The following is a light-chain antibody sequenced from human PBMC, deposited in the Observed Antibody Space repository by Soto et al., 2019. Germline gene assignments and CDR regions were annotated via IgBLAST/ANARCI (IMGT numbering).Light chain of an antibody. CDR3: GSYTRSSTVI. CDR2: DAS. CDR1: SSDVGAYNY. Sequence: QSVLTQPASVSGSPGQSITISCTGTSSDVGAYNYVSWYQQHPGKAPKLMIYDASDRPSGVSNRFSGSKSGNTASLTISGLQAEDEADYYCGSYTRSSTVIFGGGTKVTVL. J-gene: IGLJ2*01. V-gene: IGLV2-14*01.